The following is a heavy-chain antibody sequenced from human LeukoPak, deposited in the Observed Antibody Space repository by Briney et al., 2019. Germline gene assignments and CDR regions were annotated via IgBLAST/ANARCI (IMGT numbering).Heavy chain of an antibody. D-gene: IGHD2-21*01. CDR1: GFTFSSYA. V-gene: IGHV3-23*01. J-gene: IGHJ6*03. CDR3: AKGVRYCGGDCYNYMDV. CDR2: ISGSGGST. Sequence: GGSLRLSCAASGFTFSSYAMSWVRQAPGKGLEWVSAISGSGGSTYYADSVKGRFTISRDNSKNTLYLQMNSLRAEDTAVYYCAKGVRYCGGDCYNYMDVWGKGTTVTVSS.